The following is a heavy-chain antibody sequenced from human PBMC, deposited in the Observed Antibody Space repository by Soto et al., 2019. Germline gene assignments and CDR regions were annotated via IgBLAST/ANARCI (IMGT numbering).Heavy chain of an antibody. Sequence: QVQLVQSGAEVKKPGSSVKVSCKASGGTFSSYAISWVRQAPGQGLEWMGGIIPIFGTANYAQKFQGRVTITADESTSTAYMELSSLRSEDAAVYYCAGSSRGRIRPPNWFDPWGQGTLVTVSS. D-gene: IGHD3-3*02. CDR3: AGSSRGRIRPPNWFDP. CDR1: GGTFSSYA. V-gene: IGHV1-69*01. CDR2: IIPIFGTA. J-gene: IGHJ5*02.